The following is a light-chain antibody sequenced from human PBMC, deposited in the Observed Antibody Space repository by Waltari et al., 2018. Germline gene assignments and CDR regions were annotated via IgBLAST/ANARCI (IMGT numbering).Light chain of an antibody. CDR3: MQALQTPLT. J-gene: IGKJ4*01. V-gene: IGKV2-28*01. Sequence: DMVMTQSPLSLPVTPGEPASIPCRSRQSRLHSNGYNYLDLYLQKPGQSPQLLIYLGSNRASGVPDRFSGSGSGTDFTLKISRVEAEDVGVFYCMQALQTPLTFGGGTKVEIK. CDR1: QSRLHSNGYNY. CDR2: LGS.